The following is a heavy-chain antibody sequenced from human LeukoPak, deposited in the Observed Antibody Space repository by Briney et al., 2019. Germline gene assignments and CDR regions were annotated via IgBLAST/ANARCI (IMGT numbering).Heavy chain of an antibody. CDR2: MNPNSGNT. D-gene: IGHD5-12*01. CDR3: AIRTPVDIAATLGERVKKGLDY. CDR1: GYTFTSYD. V-gene: IGHV1-8*01. Sequence: GASVKVSCKASGYTFTSYDINWLRQATGQGLEWMGWMNPNSGNTGYAQKFQGRVTMTRNTSMSTACMELSSLRSEDTAVYYCAIRTPVDIAATLGERVKKGLDYWGQGTLVTVSS. J-gene: IGHJ4*02.